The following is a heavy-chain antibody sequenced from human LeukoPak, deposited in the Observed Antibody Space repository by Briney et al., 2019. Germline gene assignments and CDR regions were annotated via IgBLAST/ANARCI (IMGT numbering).Heavy chain of an antibody. CDR2: IYSGGST. Sequence: GGSLRLSCAASGFTVSSNYMSWVRQAPGKGLEWVSVIYSGGSTYYADSVKGRFTISRDNSKNMLYLQMNSLRAEDTAVYYCASGAGITDSEKYYFDYWGQGTLVTVSS. J-gene: IGHJ4*02. CDR3: ASGAGITDSEKYYFDY. D-gene: IGHD3-16*01. CDR1: GFTVSSNY. V-gene: IGHV3-66*02.